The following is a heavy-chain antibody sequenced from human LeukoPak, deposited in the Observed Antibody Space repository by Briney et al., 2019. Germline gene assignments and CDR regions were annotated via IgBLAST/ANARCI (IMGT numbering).Heavy chain of an antibody. Sequence: GASVKVSCKASGGSFSTFAISWVRQAPGQGLEWVGGIIPASGTTDYAQKFQGRVTITTDVSTNTAFLQLISPTPEDTATYFCARAGSPGEYYDSRYQPIPIYAFNVWGQGTMITVSS. V-gene: IGHV1-69*05. J-gene: IGHJ3*01. CDR3: ARAGSPGEYYDSRYQPIPIYAFNV. CDR1: GGSFSTFA. D-gene: IGHD3-22*01. CDR2: IIPASGTT.